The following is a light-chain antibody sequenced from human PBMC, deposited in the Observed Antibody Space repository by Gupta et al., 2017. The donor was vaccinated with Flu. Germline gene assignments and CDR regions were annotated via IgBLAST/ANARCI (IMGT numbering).Light chain of an antibody. V-gene: IGLV2-23*01. CDR3: CSYAGSSTYV. CDR1: RSDVGSYNL. J-gene: IGLJ1*01. CDR2: EGS. Sequence: QSALTQPASVSGSPGQSITISCTGTRSDVGSYNLVSWYQQHPGKAPKLIIYEGSKRPSGVSYLFSGSKSGNTASLTISGLQAEDEADYSCCSYAGSSTYVFGTGTKVTVL.